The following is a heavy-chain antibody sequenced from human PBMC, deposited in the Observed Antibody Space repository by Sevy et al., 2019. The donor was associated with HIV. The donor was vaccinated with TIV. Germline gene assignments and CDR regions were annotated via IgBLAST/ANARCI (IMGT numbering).Heavy chain of an antibody. CDR1: GFTFSSYW. Sequence: GGSLRLSCAASGFTFSSYWMSWVRQAPGKGLEWVANIKQDGSEKYYVDSVKGRFTISRDNAKNSLYLQMNSLRAEDTAVYYCARDWAVTYYYYYGMDVWGLGTTVTVSS. J-gene: IGHJ6*02. V-gene: IGHV3-7*03. CDR3: ARDWAVTYYYYYGMDV. CDR2: IKQDGSEK. D-gene: IGHD3-16*01.